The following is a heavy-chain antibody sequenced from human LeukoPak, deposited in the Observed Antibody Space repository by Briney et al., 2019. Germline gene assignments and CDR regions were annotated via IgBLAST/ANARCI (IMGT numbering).Heavy chain of an antibody. D-gene: IGHD6-13*01. J-gene: IGHJ2*01. CDR3: ARVPSSWPLRYFDL. V-gene: IGHV4-61*02. CDR1: GGSISSGSYY. Sequence: SETLSLTCTVSGGSISSGSYYWSWIRQPAGKGLEWIGRIYTSGSTNYNPSLKSRVTISVDTSKNQFSLKLSSVTAADTAVYYCARVPSSWPLRYFDLWGRGTLVTVSS. CDR2: IYTSGST.